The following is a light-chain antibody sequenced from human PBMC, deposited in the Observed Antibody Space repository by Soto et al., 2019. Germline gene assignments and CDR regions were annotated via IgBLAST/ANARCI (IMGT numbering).Light chain of an antibody. CDR2: DAS. CDR3: QQYDNLPLT. J-gene: IGKJ4*01. Sequence: DSQMTQSPSSLSASIGDRVTITCQASQDISDYLNWYQQKPGKAPKLLIYDASNLETGVPARFTGSGSGTYFTFTISSLQPEDIATYYCQQYDNLPLTFGGGTKVDIK. V-gene: IGKV1-33*01. CDR1: QDISDY.